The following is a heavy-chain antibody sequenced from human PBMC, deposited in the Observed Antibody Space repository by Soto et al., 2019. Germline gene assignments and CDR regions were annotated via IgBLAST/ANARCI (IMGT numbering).Heavy chain of an antibody. J-gene: IGHJ4*02. Sequence: PGGSLRLSCAASGFTFSSYGMHWVRQAPGKGLEWVAVISYDGSNKYYADSVKGRFTISRDNSKNTLYLQMNSLRAEDTAVYYCASHHFTYSYDSSGENEGDYWGQGTLVTVSS. D-gene: IGHD3-22*01. CDR2: ISYDGSNK. CDR1: GFTFSSYG. CDR3: ASHHFTYSYDSSGENEGDY. V-gene: IGHV3-30*03.